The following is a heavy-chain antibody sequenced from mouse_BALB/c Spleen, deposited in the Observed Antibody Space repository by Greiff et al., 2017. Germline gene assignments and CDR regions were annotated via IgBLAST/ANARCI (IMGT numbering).Heavy chain of an antibody. V-gene: IGHV5-4*02. CDR1: GFTFSDYY. Sequence: EVKLVESGGGLVKPGGSLKLSCAASGFTFSDYYMYWVRQTPEKRLEWVATISDGGSYTYYPDSVKGRFTISRDNAKNNLYLQMSSLKSEDTAMYYCARDPSYGNYYYAMDYWGQGTSVTVSS. CDR2: ISDGGSYT. D-gene: IGHD2-1*01. CDR3: ARDPSYGNYYYAMDY. J-gene: IGHJ4*01.